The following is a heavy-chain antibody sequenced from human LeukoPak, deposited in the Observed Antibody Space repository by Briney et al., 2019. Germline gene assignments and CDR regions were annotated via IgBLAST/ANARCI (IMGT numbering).Heavy chain of an antibody. CDR1: GYTFTGYY. V-gene: IGHV1-2*04. D-gene: IGHD4-17*01. CDR2: INPNSGGT. Sequence: ASVKVSCKAYGYTFTGYYMHWVRQAPGQGLEWMGWINPNSGGTNYAQKFQDWVTMTRDTSISTAYMELSRLRSDDTAVYYCARERALMTTVTTTAFDIWGQGTMVTVSS. J-gene: IGHJ3*02. CDR3: ARERALMTTVTTTAFDI.